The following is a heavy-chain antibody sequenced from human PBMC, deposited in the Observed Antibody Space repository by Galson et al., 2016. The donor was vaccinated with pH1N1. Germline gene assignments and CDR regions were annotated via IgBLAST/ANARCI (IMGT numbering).Heavy chain of an antibody. Sequence: QSGAEVKKPGDSLKIYCKGSGYSFSSYWIGWVRQMPGKGLEWMGIIYPGDSDTRYSPSFQGQVTMSADKSISAAYLQWGSLKASDSARYYCARRRGLARNYFGSGSYAARAYDIWGQGTMVTVSS. V-gene: IGHV5-51*03. CDR3: ARRRGLARNYFGSGSYAARAYDI. J-gene: IGHJ3*02. CDR1: GYSFSSYW. D-gene: IGHD3-10*01. CDR2: IYPGDSDT.